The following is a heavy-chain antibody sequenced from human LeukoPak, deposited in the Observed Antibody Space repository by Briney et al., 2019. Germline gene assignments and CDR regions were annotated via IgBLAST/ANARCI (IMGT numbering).Heavy chain of an antibody. V-gene: IGHV4-4*02. D-gene: IGHD2-2*02. CDR1: VGSINSGNW. Sequence: SETLSLTCAVSVGSINSGNWWSWVRQSPGKGLEWIGEIYHNGTPNYNPSLKSRVTISADTFKNHFSLKMTSVTAADTAVYYCAAAPILRGEGGEHYKYGMDVWGQGTTVIVSS. CDR2: IYHNGTP. CDR3: AAAPILRGEGGEHYKYGMDV. J-gene: IGHJ6*02.